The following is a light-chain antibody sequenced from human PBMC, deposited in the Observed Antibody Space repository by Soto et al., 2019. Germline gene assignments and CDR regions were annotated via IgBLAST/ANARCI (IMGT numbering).Light chain of an antibody. V-gene: IGLV2-14*01. CDR3: TSYTSISTYV. CDR2: DVS. Sequence: QSALTQPASVSGSPGQSITISCTGTSSDVGGYNYVSWYQQHPGKAPKLMIFDVSNRPSGVSTRFSGSRSGNTASLTISGLQAEDEADYYCTSYTSISTYVFGTGTKLTVL. CDR1: SSDVGGYNY. J-gene: IGLJ1*01.